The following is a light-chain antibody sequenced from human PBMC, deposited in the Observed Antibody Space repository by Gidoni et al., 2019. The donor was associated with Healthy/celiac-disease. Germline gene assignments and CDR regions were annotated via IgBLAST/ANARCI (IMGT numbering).Light chain of an antibody. V-gene: IGKV3-11*01. CDR1: QSVSSY. J-gene: IGKJ1*01. CDR3: QQRSNWPPRT. Sequence: EIVSTQSPATLSLSPGERATLSCRASQSVSSYLAWYQQKPGQAPRLLIYDASNRATGIPARFSGSGSGTDFTLTISSLEPEDFAVYYCQQRSNWPPRTFGQGTKVEIK. CDR2: DAS.